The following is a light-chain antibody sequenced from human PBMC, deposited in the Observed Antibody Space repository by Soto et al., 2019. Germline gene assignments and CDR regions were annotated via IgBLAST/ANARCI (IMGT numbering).Light chain of an antibody. J-gene: IGLJ2*01. CDR2: EVS. Sequence: QSALTQPPSESGSPGQSVTISCTGTSSDVGGYNYVSWYQHHPGKGPKLMIYEVSKRTSGVPDRFSGSKSGNTASLTVSGLQAEDDADYYCSSFAGSNTVFGGGTKLTVL. CDR1: SSDVGGYNY. CDR3: SSFAGSNTV. V-gene: IGLV2-8*01.